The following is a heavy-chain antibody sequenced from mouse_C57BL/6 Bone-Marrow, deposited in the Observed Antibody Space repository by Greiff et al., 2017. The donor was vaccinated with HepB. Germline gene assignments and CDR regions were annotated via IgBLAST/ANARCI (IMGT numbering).Heavy chain of an antibody. CDR1: GYTFTSYG. V-gene: IGHV1-81*01. Sequence: VKLMESGAELARPGASVKLSCKASGYTFTSYGISWVKQRTGQGLEWIGEIYPRSGNTYYNEKFKGKATLTADKSSSTAYMELRSLTSEDSAVYFCARTYYYGSLFAYWGQGTLVTVSA. D-gene: IGHD1-1*01. J-gene: IGHJ3*01. CDR3: ARTYYYGSLFAY. CDR2: IYPRSGNT.